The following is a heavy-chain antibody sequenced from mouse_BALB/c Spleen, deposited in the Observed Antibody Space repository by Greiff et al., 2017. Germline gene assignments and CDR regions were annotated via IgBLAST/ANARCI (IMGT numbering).Heavy chain of an antibody. D-gene: IGHD1-3*01. J-gene: IGHJ4*01. CDR3: ARASSSMDY. CDR1: GFTFSSYA. Sequence: VESGGGLVKPGGSLKLSCAASGFTFSSYAMSWVRQSPEKRLEWVAEISSGGSYTYYPDTVTGRFTISRDNAKNTLYLEMSSLRSEDTAMYYCARASSSMDYWGQGTSVTVSS. V-gene: IGHV5-9-4*01. CDR2: ISSGGSYT.